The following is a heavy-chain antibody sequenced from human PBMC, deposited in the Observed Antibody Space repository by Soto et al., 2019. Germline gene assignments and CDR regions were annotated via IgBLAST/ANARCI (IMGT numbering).Heavy chain of an antibody. D-gene: IGHD4-17*01. CDR1: GYTFTSYG. Sequence: QVQLVQSGAEVKKPGASVKVSCKASGYTFTSYGISWVRQAPGQGLEWMGWSSAYNGNTNYAQKLQGRVTMTTDTATSTAYMELRSLRSDDTAVYYCARPLLIYGDPNYYYYGMDVWGQGTTVTVSS. V-gene: IGHV1-18*04. J-gene: IGHJ6*02. CDR3: ARPLLIYGDPNYYYYGMDV. CDR2: SSAYNGNT.